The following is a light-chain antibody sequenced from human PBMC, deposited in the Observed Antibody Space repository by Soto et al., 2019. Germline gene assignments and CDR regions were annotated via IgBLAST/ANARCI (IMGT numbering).Light chain of an antibody. J-gene: IGKJ1*01. CDR3: LQDYNYPRT. CDR1: QGIRND. V-gene: IGKV1-6*01. CDR2: AAS. Sequence: AMQMTQSPSSLSASVGDRVTITCRASQGIRNDLGWYQQKPGKAPNLLIYAASNLESGVPSRFSGSGSGTDFTLTMSSLQPEDFATYYCLQDYNYPRTFGQGTKVEIK.